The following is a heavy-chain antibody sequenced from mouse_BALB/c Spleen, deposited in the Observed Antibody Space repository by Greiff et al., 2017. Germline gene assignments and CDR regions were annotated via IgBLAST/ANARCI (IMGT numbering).Heavy chain of an antibody. CDR2: INPSSGYT. D-gene: IGHD4-1*01. CDR1: GYAFSSSW. V-gene: IGHV1S26*01. J-gene: IGHJ2*01. CDR3: ARGWDGNYFDY. Sequence: QVQLQQSGPELVKPGASVKISCKASGYAFSSSWMNWVKQRPGQGLEWIGYINPSSGYTNYNQKFKDKATLTADKSSSTAYMQLSSLTSEDSAVYYCARGWDGNYFDYWGQGTTLTVSS.